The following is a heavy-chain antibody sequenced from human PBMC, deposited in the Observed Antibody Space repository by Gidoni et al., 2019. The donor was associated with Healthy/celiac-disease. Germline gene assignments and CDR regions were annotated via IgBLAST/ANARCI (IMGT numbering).Heavy chain of an antibody. D-gene: IGHD3-10*02. CDR2: IYWDDDK. V-gene: IGHV2-5*02. J-gene: IGHJ5*02. Sequence: QITLKESGPTLVKPTQPLTMTCTFSGFSLSTSGVGVGWIRQPPGKALEWLALIYWDDDKRYSPSLKSRLTITKDTSKNQVVLTMTNMDPVDTATYYCAHRSHPMFLFDPWGQGTLVTVSS. CDR3: AHRSHPMFLFDP. CDR1: GFSLSTSGVG.